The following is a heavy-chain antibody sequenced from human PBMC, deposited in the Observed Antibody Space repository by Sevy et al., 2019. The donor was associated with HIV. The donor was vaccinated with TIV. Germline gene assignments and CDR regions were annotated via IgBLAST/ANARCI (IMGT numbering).Heavy chain of an antibody. V-gene: IGHV3-15*01. CDR1: GFTFSSAW. CDR3: MTEPAYRGYDEEVINYYYYGMDV. CDR2: IKSEGDGGSI. D-gene: IGHD5-12*01. Sequence: GGSLRLSCTASGFTFSSAWMSWVRQAPGKGLEWVGVIKSEGDGGSIDYAAPVKGRFSISREDSKNTVYLQMNSLKTEDTAVYYCMTEPAYRGYDEEVINYYYYGMDVWGQVTTVTVSS. J-gene: IGHJ6*02.